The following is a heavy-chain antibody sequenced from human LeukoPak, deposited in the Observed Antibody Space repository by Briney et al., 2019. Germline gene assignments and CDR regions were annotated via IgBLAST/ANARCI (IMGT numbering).Heavy chain of an antibody. J-gene: IGHJ4*02. CDR2: ISYDGSKK. D-gene: IGHD4-11*01. Sequence: GGSLRLSCAASGFSFSNCGMHWVRQAPGKGLEWVAVISYDGSKKYYADSVKGRFTISSDNSKNTLYLQMNGLRAEDTAEFYCAKDSSFGDYRAYIDYWGQGTLVTVSS. CDR3: AKDSSFGDYRAYIDY. V-gene: IGHV3-30*18. CDR1: GFSFSNCG.